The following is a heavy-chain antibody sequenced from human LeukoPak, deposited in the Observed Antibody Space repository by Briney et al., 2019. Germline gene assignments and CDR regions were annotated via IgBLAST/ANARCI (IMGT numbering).Heavy chain of an antibody. J-gene: IGHJ4*02. D-gene: IGHD1-26*01. CDR1: GFTFSSYW. CDR2: IKQDASEK. CDR3: AKGQGATAYFDY. Sequence: GGSLRLSCAASGFTFSSYWMSWVRQAPGKGLEWVAHIKQDASEKFYLDSVKGRFTISRDNSKNTLYLQMNSLRAEDTAVYYCAKGQGATAYFDYWGQGTLVTVSS. V-gene: IGHV3-7*01.